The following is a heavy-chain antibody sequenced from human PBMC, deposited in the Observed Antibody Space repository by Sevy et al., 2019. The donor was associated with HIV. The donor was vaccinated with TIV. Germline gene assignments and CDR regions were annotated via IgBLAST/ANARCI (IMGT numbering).Heavy chain of an antibody. D-gene: IGHD2-15*01. CDR2: SEPKDGEI. Sequence: ASVKVSCKVTGYSLCKLTIHWVRQAPGKGLEWMGSSEPKDGEIIYAQTFQGRLTMTEDTSTDTAYMELSSLTSDDTAVYFCAIVGLGYYSGSSYYQGDWLDPWGQGTLVTVSS. CDR1: GYSLCKLT. V-gene: IGHV1-24*01. J-gene: IGHJ5*02. CDR3: AIVGLGYYSGSSYYQGDWLDP.